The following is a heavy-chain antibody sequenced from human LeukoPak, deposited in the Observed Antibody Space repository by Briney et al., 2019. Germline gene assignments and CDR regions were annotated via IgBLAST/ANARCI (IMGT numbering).Heavy chain of an antibody. CDR1: GFTFSSYW. V-gene: IGHV3-7*01. D-gene: IGHD2-2*01. Sequence: GGSLRLSCAASGFTFSSYWMSWVRQAPGKGLEWVANIKQDGSEKYYVDSVKGRFTISRDNAKNSLYLQMNSLRAEDTAVYYCARDDCSSISCYHNWFDPWGQGTLSPSPQ. J-gene: IGHJ5*02. CDR3: ARDDCSSISCYHNWFDP. CDR2: IKQDGSEK.